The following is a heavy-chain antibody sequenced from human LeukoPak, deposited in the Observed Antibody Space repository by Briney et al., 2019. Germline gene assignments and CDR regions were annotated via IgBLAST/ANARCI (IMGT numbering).Heavy chain of an antibody. CDR1: GGTFSSYA. CDR3: AREPSQLWIDN. J-gene: IGHJ4*02. V-gene: IGHV1-69*05. CDR2: IIPIFGTA. D-gene: IGHD5-18*01. Sequence: ASVKVSCKASGGTFSSYAISWVRQAPGQGLEWMGGIIPIFGTANYAQKFQGRVTITTGESTSTAYMELSSLRGEDSAVYYCAREPSQLWIDNWGPGTRVIVSS.